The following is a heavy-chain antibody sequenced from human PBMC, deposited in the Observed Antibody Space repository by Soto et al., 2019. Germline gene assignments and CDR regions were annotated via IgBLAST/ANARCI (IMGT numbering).Heavy chain of an antibody. CDR1: GGTFSSYA. CDR3: ARGVPNYYDSSGPYYYYYYGMDV. Sequence: VASVKVSCKASGGTFSSYAISWVRQAPGQGLEWMGGIIPIFGTANYAQKFQGRVTITADESTSTAYMELSSLRSEDTAVYYCARGVPNYYDSSGPYYYYYYGMDVWGQGTTVTVSS. J-gene: IGHJ6*02. D-gene: IGHD3-22*01. CDR2: IIPIFGTA. V-gene: IGHV1-69*13.